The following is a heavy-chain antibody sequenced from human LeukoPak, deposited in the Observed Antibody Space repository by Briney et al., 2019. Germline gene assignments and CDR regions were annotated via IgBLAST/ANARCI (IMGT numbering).Heavy chain of an antibody. Sequence: SETLSLTCTVSGGSMSSSYWSWIRQPPGKGLEWIGYIYYSGSTNYNPSLKSRVTISVDTSKNQFSLKLSSVTAADTAVYYCARCHDDSSGLDGMDVWGQGTTVTVSS. J-gene: IGHJ6*02. V-gene: IGHV4-59*01. D-gene: IGHD3-22*01. CDR3: ARCHDDSSGLDGMDV. CDR2: IYYSGST. CDR1: GGSMSSSY.